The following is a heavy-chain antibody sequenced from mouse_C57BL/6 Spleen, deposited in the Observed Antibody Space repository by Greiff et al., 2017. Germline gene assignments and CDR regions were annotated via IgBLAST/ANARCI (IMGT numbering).Heavy chain of an antibody. CDR1: GFTFSSYA. J-gene: IGHJ2*01. CDR2: ISDGGSYT. CDR3: ARVTVYYFDY. V-gene: IGHV5-4*03. D-gene: IGHD2-1*01. Sequence: EVMLVESGGGLVKPGGSLKLSCAASGFTFSSYAMSWVRQTPEKRLEWVATISDGGSYTYYPDNVKGRFTISRDNAKNNLYLQMSHLKSEETDMYYCARVTVYYFDYWGQGTTLTVCS.